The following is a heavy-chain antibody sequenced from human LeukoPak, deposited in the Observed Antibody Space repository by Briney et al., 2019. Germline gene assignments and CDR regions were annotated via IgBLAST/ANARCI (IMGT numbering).Heavy chain of an antibody. CDR2: ISSSTYYI. CDR1: GFTFRTYA. V-gene: IGHV3-21*01. J-gene: IGHJ3*02. D-gene: IGHD6-25*01. CDR3: VRIRAAAAEGAFDI. Sequence: GGSLRLSCAASGFTFRTYAMNWVRQAPGKGLVWVSSISSSTYYIYYADSVKGRFTLSRDNAKNSLYLQMNSLGADDSAVYYCVRIRAAAAEGAFDIWGQGTMVTVSS.